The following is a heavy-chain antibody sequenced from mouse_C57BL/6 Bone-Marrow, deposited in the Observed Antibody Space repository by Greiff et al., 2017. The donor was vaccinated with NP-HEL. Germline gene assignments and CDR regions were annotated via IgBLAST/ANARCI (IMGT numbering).Heavy chain of an antibody. Sequence: VKLVESGAELARPGASVKLSCKASGYTFTSYGISWVKQRTGQGLEWIGEIYPRSGNTYYNENFKAKATLTADKSSRTAYMELRSLTSEDSAVYFCAISLYYGSSYWYFDVWGTGTTVTVSS. CDR2: IYPRSGNT. V-gene: IGHV1-81*01. J-gene: IGHJ1*03. CDR1: GYTFTSYG. D-gene: IGHD1-1*01. CDR3: AISLYYGSSYWYFDV.